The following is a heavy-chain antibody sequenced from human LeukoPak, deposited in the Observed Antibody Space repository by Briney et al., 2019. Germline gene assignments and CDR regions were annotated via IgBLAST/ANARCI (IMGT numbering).Heavy chain of an antibody. CDR2: IIPIFGTA. CDR3: AREVSSKEIGVVIFLRPNWFDP. V-gene: IGHV1-69*01. D-gene: IGHD3-3*01. CDR1: GGTFSSYA. J-gene: IGHJ5*02. Sequence: SVKVSCKASGGTFSSYAISWVLQAPGQGLEWMGGIIPIFGTANYAQKFQGRVTITADESTSAAYMELSSLRSEDTAVYYCAREVSSKEIGVVIFLRPNWFDPWGQGTLVTVSS.